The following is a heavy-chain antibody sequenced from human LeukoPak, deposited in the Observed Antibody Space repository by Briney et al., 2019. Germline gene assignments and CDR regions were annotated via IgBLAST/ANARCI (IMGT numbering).Heavy chain of an antibody. D-gene: IGHD6-13*01. J-gene: IGHJ5*02. V-gene: IGHV4-34*01. CDR3: ARGASSSWYRKNWFDP. Sequence: SETLSLTCAVYGGSFSGYYWSWIRQPPGKGLEWIGEINHSGSTNYNPSLKSRVTISVDTSKNQFSLKLSSVTAADTAVYYCARGASSSWYRKNWFDPWGQGTLVTVSS. CDR2: INHSGST. CDR1: GGSFSGYY.